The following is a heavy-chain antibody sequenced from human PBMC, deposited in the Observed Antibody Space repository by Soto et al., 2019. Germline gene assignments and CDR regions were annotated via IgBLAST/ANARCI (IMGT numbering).Heavy chain of an antibody. Sequence: GGSLRLSCAASGFTFSSYAMHWVRQAPGKGLEWVAVISYDGSNKYYADSVKGRFTISRDNSKNTLYLQMNSLRAEDTAVYYCARAQGSSGIDYWGQGTLVTVSS. CDR3: ARAQGSSGIDY. J-gene: IGHJ4*02. D-gene: IGHD6-6*01. CDR1: GFTFSSYA. V-gene: IGHV3-30-3*01. CDR2: ISYDGSNK.